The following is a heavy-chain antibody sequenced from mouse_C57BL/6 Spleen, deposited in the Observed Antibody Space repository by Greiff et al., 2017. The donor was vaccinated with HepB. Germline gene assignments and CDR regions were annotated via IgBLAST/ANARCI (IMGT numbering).Heavy chain of an antibody. CDR3: ARGTGTCFDY. CDR2: INPKSGGS. D-gene: IGHD4-1*01. V-gene: IGHV1-26*01. Sequence: VQLQQSGPELVKPGASVKISCKASGYTFTDYYMNWVKQSHGESLEWIGDINPKSGGSSYNQKFRGKATLTVDKSSSTAYMELRSLTSEDSAVYYCARGTGTCFDYWGQGTTLTVSS. J-gene: IGHJ2*01. CDR1: GYTFTDYY.